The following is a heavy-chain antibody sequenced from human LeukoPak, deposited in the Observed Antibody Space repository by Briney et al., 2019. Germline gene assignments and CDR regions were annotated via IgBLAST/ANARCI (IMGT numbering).Heavy chain of an antibody. CDR1: GFTFSSYA. Sequence: GGSLRLSCTASGFTFSSYAMSWVRQAPGKGLEWVSAISGSGGSTYYADSVKGRFTISRDNSKNTLYLQMNSLRAEDTAVYYCAKDFIYSYGQFDYWGQGTLVTVSS. CDR2: ISGSGGST. CDR3: AKDFIYSYGQFDY. J-gene: IGHJ4*02. V-gene: IGHV3-23*01. D-gene: IGHD5-18*01.